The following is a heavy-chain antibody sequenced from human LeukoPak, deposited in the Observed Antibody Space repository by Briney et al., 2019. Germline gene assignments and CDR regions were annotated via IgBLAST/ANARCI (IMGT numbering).Heavy chain of an antibody. D-gene: IGHD3-3*01. CDR2: FSSSSSYT. Sequence: GGSLRLSCAASGFTFSDYYMSWIRQAAGKGLEWVSYFSSSSSYTDYADSVKGRFTISRDNAKNSLYLQMNSLRAEDTAVYYCARSWSGQTPFDYWGQGTLVTVSS. CDR1: GFTFSDYY. CDR3: ARSWSGQTPFDY. V-gene: IGHV3-11*06. J-gene: IGHJ4*02.